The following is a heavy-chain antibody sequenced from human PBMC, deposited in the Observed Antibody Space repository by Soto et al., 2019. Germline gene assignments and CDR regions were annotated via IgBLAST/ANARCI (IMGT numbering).Heavy chain of an antibody. CDR3: ARHEGYSYGFLPRNYYGMDV. CDR1: GGSISSSSYY. V-gene: IGHV4-39*01. CDR2: IYYSGST. J-gene: IGHJ6*02. Sequence: QLQLQESGPGLVKPSETLSLTCTVSGGSISSSSYYWGWIRQPPGKGLEWIGSIYYSGSTYYNPSLKSRVTISVDTSKNQFSLKLSSVTAADTAVYYCARHEGYSYGFLPRNYYGMDVWGQGTTVTVSS. D-gene: IGHD5-18*01.